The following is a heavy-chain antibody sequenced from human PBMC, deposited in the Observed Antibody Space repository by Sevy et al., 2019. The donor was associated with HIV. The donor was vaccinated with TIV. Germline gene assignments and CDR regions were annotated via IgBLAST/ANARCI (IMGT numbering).Heavy chain of an antibody. V-gene: IGHV3-30-3*01. D-gene: IGHD6-13*01. CDR3: AKDIIAAAGTGVGWFDP. J-gene: IGHJ5*02. CDR1: GFTFSDYS. Sequence: GGSLRLSCAASGFTFSDYSMHWVRQAPGKGLEWVATISYDGSNKHYADSVKGRFTLSRDNSKNSLFLQMNSLRAEDTAVYYCAKDIIAAAGTGVGWFDPWGQGTLVTVSS. CDR2: ISYDGSNK.